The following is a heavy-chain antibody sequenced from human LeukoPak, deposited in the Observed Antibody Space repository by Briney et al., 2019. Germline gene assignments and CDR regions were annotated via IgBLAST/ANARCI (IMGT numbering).Heavy chain of an antibody. CDR1: RFTFSSYE. V-gene: IGHV3-48*03. CDR3: AGGSDYLEY. J-gene: IGHJ4*02. Sequence: GGSLRLSCTTSRFTFSSYEMNWVRQAPGKGLEWVSYISGTGSTIYYVDSVKGRFTISRDNAKNSLYLQMNSLRAEDTAIYYCAGGSDYLEYWGQGTLVTVSS. CDR2: ISGTGSTI. D-gene: IGHD3-16*01.